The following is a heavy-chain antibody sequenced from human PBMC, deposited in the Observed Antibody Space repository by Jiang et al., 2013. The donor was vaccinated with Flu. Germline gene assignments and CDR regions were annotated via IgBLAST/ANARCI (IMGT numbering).Heavy chain of an antibody. CDR1: GFTFSDFY. J-gene: IGHJ5*02. CDR3: ARDPKALGDYVDP. V-gene: IGHV3-11*06. Sequence: VQLVESGGGLVKPGGSLRLSCAASGFTFSDFYMSWIRQAPGKGLEWVSYISGSSNYRNYAGSVKGRFTISRDNAQKSVYLQMNNLRAEDTAVYYCARDPKALGDYVDPWGQGTLVTVSS. D-gene: IGHD4-17*01. CDR2: ISGSSNYR.